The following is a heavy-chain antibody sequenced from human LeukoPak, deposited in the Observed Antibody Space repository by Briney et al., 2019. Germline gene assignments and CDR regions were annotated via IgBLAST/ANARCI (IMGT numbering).Heavy chain of an antibody. CDR1: GFTFSSHS. J-gene: IGHJ3*02. CDR3: ARWTGSYDALDI. D-gene: IGHD1-26*01. CDR2: ISSSSSYI. V-gene: IGHV3-21*01. Sequence: GGSLRLSCAASGFTFSSHSMNWVRQAPGKGLEGVSSISSSSSYIYYADSVKGRFTISRDNAKNSLYLQMNYLGAEDTAVYYCARWTGSYDALDIWGQGTMVTVSS.